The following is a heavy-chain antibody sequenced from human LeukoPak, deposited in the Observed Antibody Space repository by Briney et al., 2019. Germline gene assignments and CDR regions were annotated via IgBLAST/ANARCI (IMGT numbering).Heavy chain of an antibody. V-gene: IGHV4-34*01. CDR2: INHSGST. D-gene: IGHD3-22*01. Sequence: SETLSLTCAVYGGSFSGYYWSWIRKPPGKGLEWMGEINHSGSTNYNPSLKSRVTISVDTSKNQFSLKLSSVTAADTAVYYCARVVHPDYYDSSVYYLAFDIWGQGTMVTVSS. J-gene: IGHJ3*02. CDR3: ARVVHPDYYDSSVYYLAFDI. CDR1: GGSFSGYY.